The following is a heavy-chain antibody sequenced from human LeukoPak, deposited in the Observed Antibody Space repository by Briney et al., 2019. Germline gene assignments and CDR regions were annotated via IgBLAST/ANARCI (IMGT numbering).Heavy chain of an antibody. CDR3: ARDQAMITFGGVIVNQGNIDY. CDR2: IYTSGST. CDR1: GGSVSSYY. J-gene: IGHJ4*02. Sequence: SETLSLTCTVSGGSVSSYYWSWIRQPAGKGLEWIGRIYTSGSTDYNPSLKSRVTMSVDTSKKQFSLKLSSVTAADTAVYYCARDQAMITFGGVIVNQGNIDYWGQGTLVTVSS. D-gene: IGHD3-16*02. V-gene: IGHV4-4*07.